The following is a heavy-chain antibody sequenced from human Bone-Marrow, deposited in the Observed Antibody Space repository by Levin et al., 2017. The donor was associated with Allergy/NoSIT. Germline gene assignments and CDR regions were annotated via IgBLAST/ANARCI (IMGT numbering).Heavy chain of an antibody. J-gene: IGHJ4*02. CDR2: INPNGGST. Sequence: ASVKVSCKASGYTLASYLIHWVRQAPGQGLEWMGIINPNGGSTNYPQKFQGRVTMTRDTSTSTVYMQLSSLRSEDTALYYCATDPRAAAADFDHWGQGTLVTVSS. CDR1: GYTLASYL. CDR3: ATDPRAAAADFDH. V-gene: IGHV1-46*01. D-gene: IGHD6-25*01.